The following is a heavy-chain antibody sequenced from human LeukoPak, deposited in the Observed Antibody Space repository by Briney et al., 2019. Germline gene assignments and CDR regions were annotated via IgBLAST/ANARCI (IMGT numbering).Heavy chain of an antibody. CDR3: AKGYYFFGY. CDR2: IVGSDDDT. CDR1: GFTFSNYA. V-gene: IGHV3-23*01. J-gene: IGHJ4*02. D-gene: IGHD3-10*01. Sequence: GGSLRLSCAASGFTFSNYAMNWVRQAPGKGLEWVSVIVGSDDDTYYADSVKGRFTISRDNSKNALYLQMNSLRAEDTAVYYCAKGYYFFGYWGQGTLVTVSS.